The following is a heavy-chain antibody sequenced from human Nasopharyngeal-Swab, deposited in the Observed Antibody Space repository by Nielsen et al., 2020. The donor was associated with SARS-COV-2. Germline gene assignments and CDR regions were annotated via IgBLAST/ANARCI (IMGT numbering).Heavy chain of an antibody. CDR3: ARAVDTAMGGTFYYDSSGLKIFDY. Sequence: ASVKVSCKASGYTFTTYAMNWVRQAPGQGLEWMGWINTNTGNPTYAQGFPGRFVFSLDTSVSTAYLQISSLQAEDTAVYYCARAVDTAMGGTFYYDSSGLKIFDYWGQGTLVTVSS. V-gene: IGHV7-4-1*02. D-gene: IGHD3-22*01. J-gene: IGHJ4*02. CDR2: INTNTGNP. CDR1: GYTFTTYA.